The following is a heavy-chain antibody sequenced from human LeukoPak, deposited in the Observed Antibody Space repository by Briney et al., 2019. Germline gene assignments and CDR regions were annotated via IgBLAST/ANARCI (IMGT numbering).Heavy chain of an antibody. J-gene: IGHJ4*02. V-gene: IGHV3-48*02. Sequence: GGSLRLSCAVPGFTFSSYSMNWVRQAPGKGLEWVSYISSSSSTIYYADSVKGRFTISRDNAKNSLYLQMNSLRDEDTAVYYCARSIAVAGTMDFDYWGQGTLVTVSS. CDR3: ARSIAVAGTMDFDY. D-gene: IGHD6-19*01. CDR2: ISSSSSTI. CDR1: GFTFSSYS.